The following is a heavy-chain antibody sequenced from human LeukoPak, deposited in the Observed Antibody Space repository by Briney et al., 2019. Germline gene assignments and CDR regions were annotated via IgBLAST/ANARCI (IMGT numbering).Heavy chain of an antibody. CDR1: GGSISSYY. Sequence: SETLSLTCTVSGGSISSYYWSWVRQPAGKGLEWIGRIYTSGSTNYNPSLKSRVTMSVDTSKNQFSLKLSSVTAADTAVYYCARDPTYYYGSGSYYNPWGQGTLVTVSS. V-gene: IGHV4-4*07. CDR2: IYTSGST. D-gene: IGHD3-10*01. J-gene: IGHJ5*02. CDR3: ARDPTYYYGSGSYYNP.